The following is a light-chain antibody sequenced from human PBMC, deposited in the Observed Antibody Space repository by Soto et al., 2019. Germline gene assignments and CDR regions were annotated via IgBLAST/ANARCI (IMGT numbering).Light chain of an antibody. Sequence: EIVLTQSPATLSLSPGESATLSCRASQSVISYLAWYQQKPGQAPRLLIYGASSRATGVPARFSGSGSGTDFTLTISSLEPEDFAIYYCQQRSDWPPLTFGGGTKVDIK. CDR2: GAS. CDR1: QSVISY. J-gene: IGKJ4*01. CDR3: QQRSDWPPLT. V-gene: IGKV3-11*01.